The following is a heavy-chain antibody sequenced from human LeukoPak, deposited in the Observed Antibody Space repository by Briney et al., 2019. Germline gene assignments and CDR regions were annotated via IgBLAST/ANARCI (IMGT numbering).Heavy chain of an antibody. CDR2: IYSSGST. CDR3: ATQPRLAVAGTASDY. V-gene: IGHV4-39*01. CDR1: GGSINSNIYY. J-gene: IGHJ4*02. D-gene: IGHD6-19*01. Sequence: PSETLSLTCTVSGGSINSNIYYSGWIRQPPGKGLECIGSIYSSGSTYFNPSLKSRVTISVDTSKTQFSLKMSSVTAADTAVYYCATQPRLAVAGTASDYWGQGTLVTVSS.